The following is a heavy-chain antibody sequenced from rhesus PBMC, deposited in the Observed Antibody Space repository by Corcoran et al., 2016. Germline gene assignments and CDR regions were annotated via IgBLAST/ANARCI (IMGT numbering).Heavy chain of an antibody. D-gene: IGHD6-13*01. J-gene: IGHJ4*01. CDR3: ARQGGLAAGRVFDF. CDR1: GYSLSSGYY. Sequence: QVQLQESGPGLVKPSETLSLTCAVSGYSLSSGYYWGWIRQPPGKGLEYIGYIGGNTGNSKYKPSHKSRGTISKETSKNQFSLELSSVTAADTAIYYCARQGGLAAGRVFDFWGQGVLVTVSS. V-gene: IGHV4-99*01. CDR2: IGGNTGNS.